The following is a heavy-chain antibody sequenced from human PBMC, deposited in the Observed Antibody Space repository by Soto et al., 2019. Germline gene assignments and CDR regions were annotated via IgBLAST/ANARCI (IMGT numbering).Heavy chain of an antibody. Sequence: SAKVSCKASGFTFTSSAVQCVRQARGQRLEWIGWIVVGSGNTNYAQKFQERVTITRDMSTSTAYMDVTSLRSEDTAVYYCARGDATKIVVTTYYAMDVWGQGTTVTVSS. V-gene: IGHV1-58*01. CDR2: IVVGSGNT. J-gene: IGHJ6*02. CDR1: GFTFTSSA. D-gene: IGHD4-17*01. CDR3: ARGDATKIVVTTYYAMDV.